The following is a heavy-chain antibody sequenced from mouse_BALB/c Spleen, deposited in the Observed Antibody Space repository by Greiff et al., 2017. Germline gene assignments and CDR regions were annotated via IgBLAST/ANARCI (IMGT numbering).Heavy chain of an antibody. CDR2: ISNGGGST. J-gene: IGHJ2*01. D-gene: IGHD2-12*01. Sequence: DVMLVESGGGLVQPGGSLKLSCAASGFTFSSYTMSWVRQTPEKRLEWVAYISNGGGSTYYPDTVKGRFTISRDNAKNTLYLQMSSLKSEDTAMYYCARQGRRGGDFDYWGQGTTLTVSS. CDR3: ARQGRRGGDFDY. CDR1: GFTFSSYT. V-gene: IGHV5-12-2*01.